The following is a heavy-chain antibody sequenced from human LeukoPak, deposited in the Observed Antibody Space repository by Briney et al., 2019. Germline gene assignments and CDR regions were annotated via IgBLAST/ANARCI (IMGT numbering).Heavy chain of an antibody. V-gene: IGHV1-2*02. J-gene: IGHJ4*02. CDR1: GYTFTGYY. Sequence: ASVKVSCKASGYTFTGYYMHWVRQAPGQGLEWMGWINPNSGGTNYAQKFQGRVTMTRDTSISTAYLELSRLRSDDTAVYYCARALNNYGSGSYRGHFGYWGQGTLVTVSS. D-gene: IGHD3-10*01. CDR2: INPNSGGT. CDR3: ARALNNYGSGSYRGHFGY.